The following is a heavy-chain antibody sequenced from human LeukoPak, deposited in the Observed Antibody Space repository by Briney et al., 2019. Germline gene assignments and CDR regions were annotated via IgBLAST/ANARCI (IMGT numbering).Heavy chain of an antibody. J-gene: IGHJ5*02. V-gene: IGHV1-69*13. CDR2: IIPIFGTA. CDR3: ARGTKNIAAAGYNWFDP. D-gene: IGHD6-13*01. CDR1: GGTFSSYA. Sequence: SVKVSCKASGGTFSSYAISWVRQAPGQGLEWMGGIIPIFGTANYAQKFQGRVTITADESTSTAYMELSSLRSEDTAVYYCARGTKNIAAAGYNWFDPWGQGTLVTVSS.